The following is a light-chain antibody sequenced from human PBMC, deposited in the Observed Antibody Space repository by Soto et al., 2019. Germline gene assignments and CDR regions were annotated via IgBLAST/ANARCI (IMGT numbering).Light chain of an antibody. CDR3: RSYAGSNTVL. CDR2: DVS. V-gene: IGLV2-8*01. Sequence: QSALTQPPSASGSPGQSVTISCTGTSSDVGTYDYVSWYQQHPGKAPKLMVYDVSKRPSGVPDRFSGSKSGNTASLAVSGLQAEDEAHYYCRSYAGSNTVLFGGGTKLTVL. CDR1: SSDVGTYDY. J-gene: IGLJ2*01.